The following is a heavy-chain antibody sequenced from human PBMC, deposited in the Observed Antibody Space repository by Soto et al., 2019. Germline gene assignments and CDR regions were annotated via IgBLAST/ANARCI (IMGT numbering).Heavy chain of an antibody. D-gene: IGHD2-2*02. J-gene: IGHJ6*02. CDR1: GYTLTELS. V-gene: IGHV1-24*01. Sequence: ASVKVSCKVSGYTLTELSMYWVRQAPGKGLEWMGGFDPEDGETIYAQKFQGRVTMTEDTSTDTAYMELSSLRSEDTAVYYCATGSRVVVPAAIGGDYYYYYGMDVWGQGTTVTVSS. CDR3: ATGSRVVVPAAIGGDYYYYYGMDV. CDR2: FDPEDGET.